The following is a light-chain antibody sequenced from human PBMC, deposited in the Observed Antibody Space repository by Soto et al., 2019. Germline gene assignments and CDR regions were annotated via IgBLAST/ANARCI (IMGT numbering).Light chain of an antibody. Sequence: EIVLTQSTATGSLSPGERATLSCRASQSVSIYLACYQQKPGQAPRLLIYDASNRASDIPARFSGSGSETDFTLTISSLEPEDFAIYYCQQRSNWPLTFGGGTKWISN. CDR3: QQRSNWPLT. CDR1: QSVSIY. V-gene: IGKV3-11*01. CDR2: DAS. J-gene: IGKJ4*01.